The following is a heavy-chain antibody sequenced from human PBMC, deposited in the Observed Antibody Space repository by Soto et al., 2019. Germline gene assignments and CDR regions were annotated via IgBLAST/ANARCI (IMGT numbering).Heavy chain of an antibody. CDR1: GQSFSGHS. Sequence: QVQLQQWGAGLVKPSETLSLSCAVYGQSFSGHSWAWIRQPQGKGLEWIGEINESGSTYSNPSLKSRVTISTDTSKNQFSLKLSSVSAADTAAYFCARGSGIVALPGELEDVNYDYWGQGTLVNVSS. D-gene: IGHD1-1*01. CDR3: ARGSGIVALPGELEDVNYDY. V-gene: IGHV4-34*01. J-gene: IGHJ4*02. CDR2: INESGST.